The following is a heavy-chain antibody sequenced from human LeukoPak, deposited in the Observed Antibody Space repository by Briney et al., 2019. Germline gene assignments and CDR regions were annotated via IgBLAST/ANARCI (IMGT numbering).Heavy chain of an antibody. CDR3: ARDGGYCSSTSCYGNWFDP. Sequence: ASVKVSCKASGYTFTSYAMHWVRQAPGQRLEWMGWINAGNGNTKYSQEFQGRVTITRDTSASTAYMELSSLRSEDMAVYYCARDGGYCSSTSCYGNWFDPWGQGTLVTVSS. J-gene: IGHJ5*02. D-gene: IGHD2-2*01. V-gene: IGHV1-3*03. CDR1: GYTFTSYA. CDR2: INAGNGNT.